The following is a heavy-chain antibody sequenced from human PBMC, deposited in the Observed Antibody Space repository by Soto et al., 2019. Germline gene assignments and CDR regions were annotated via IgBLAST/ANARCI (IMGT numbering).Heavy chain of an antibody. CDR1: GFTFSSYA. CDR2: ISGSGGST. V-gene: IGHV3-23*01. CDR3: AKDRDYCGGDCYPHYYFDY. D-gene: IGHD2-21*02. Sequence: GGSLRLSCAASGFTFSSYAMSWVRQAPGKGLEWVSAISGSGGSTYYADSVKGRFTISRDNSKNTLYLQMNSLRAEDTAVYYCAKDRDYCGGDCYPHYYFDYWGQGTLVTVSS. J-gene: IGHJ4*02.